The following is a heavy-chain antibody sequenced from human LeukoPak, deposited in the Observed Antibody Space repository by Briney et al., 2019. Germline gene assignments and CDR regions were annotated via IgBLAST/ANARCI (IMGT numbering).Heavy chain of an antibody. Sequence: SETLSLTCTVSGGSISSYYWGWIRQPAGKGLEWIGRIYTSGSTNYNPSLKSRVTVSVDTSKNQFSLKLSSVTAADTAVYYCARDLPYPGMYMSIAAAGTMVPYRGQGTLVTVSS. CDR1: GGSISSYY. J-gene: IGHJ4*02. CDR2: IYTSGST. D-gene: IGHD6-13*01. CDR3: ARDLPYPGMYMSIAAAGTMVPY. V-gene: IGHV4-4*07.